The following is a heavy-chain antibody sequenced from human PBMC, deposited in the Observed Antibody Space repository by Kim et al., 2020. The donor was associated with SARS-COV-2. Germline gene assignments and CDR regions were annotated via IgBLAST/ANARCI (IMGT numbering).Heavy chain of an antibody. CDR3: ARLYGTTLADF. V-gene: IGHV5-10-1*01. J-gene: IGHJ4*02. D-gene: IGHD1-1*01. Sequence: GESLKISCHTSGYIFADYWISWVRHVPGKGLEWMGKIDPSDSFTSYNPFFEGHVSISADKFATTAYLRWTTLEASDTAMYYCARLYGTTLADFWGQGTLVKVSS. CDR1: GYIFADYW. CDR2: IDPSDSFT.